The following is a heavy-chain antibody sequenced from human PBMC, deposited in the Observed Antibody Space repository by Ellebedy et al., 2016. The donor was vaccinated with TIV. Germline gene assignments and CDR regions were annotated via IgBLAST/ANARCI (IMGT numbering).Heavy chain of an antibody. CDR2: IIPIFGTA. Sequence: SVKVSCXASGGTFSSYAISWVRQAPGQGLEWMGGIIPIFGTANYAQKFQGRVTITADESTSTAYMELSSLRSEDTAVYYCARDEYPWVGAAAINYWGQGTLVTVSS. V-gene: IGHV1-69*13. J-gene: IGHJ4*02. CDR1: GGTFSSYA. CDR3: ARDEYPWVGAAAINY. D-gene: IGHD2-2*02.